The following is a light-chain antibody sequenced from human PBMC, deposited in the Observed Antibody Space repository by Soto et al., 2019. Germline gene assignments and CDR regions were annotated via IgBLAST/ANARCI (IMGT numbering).Light chain of an antibody. V-gene: IGKV3-11*01. CDR3: HQYSSSPPT. CDR1: QSVSSY. CDR2: DAS. J-gene: IGKJ1*01. Sequence: EIVLSQSPATLSLSPGERATLSCRASQSVSSYLAWYQQKPGQAPRLLIYDASNRATGIPARFSGSGSGTDFTLTISSLEPEDFAVYFCHQYSSSPPTFGQGTKVDI.